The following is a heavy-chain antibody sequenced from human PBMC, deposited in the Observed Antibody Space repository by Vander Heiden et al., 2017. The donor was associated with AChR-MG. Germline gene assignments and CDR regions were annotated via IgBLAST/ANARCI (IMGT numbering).Heavy chain of an antibody. CDR1: GGSISSYY. Sequence: QVQLQESGPGLVKPSETLSLTCTVSGGSISSYYWSWIRQPPGKGLEWIGYIYYSGSTNYNPSLKSRVTISVDTSKNQFSLKLSSVTAADTAVYYCARAGVTYSSSSLRTVRPDESSYWFDPWGQGTLVTVSS. CDR2: IYYSGST. D-gene: IGHD6-6*01. J-gene: IGHJ5*02. V-gene: IGHV4-59*01. CDR3: ARAGVTYSSSSLRTVRPDESSYWFDP.